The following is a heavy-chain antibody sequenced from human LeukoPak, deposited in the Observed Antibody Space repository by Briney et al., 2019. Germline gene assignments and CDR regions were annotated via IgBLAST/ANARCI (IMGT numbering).Heavy chain of an antibody. CDR1: GFTFSSYG. D-gene: IGHD6-19*01. V-gene: IGHV3-30*18. Sequence: GSLRLSCAASGFTFSSYGMHWVRQAPGKGLEWVAVISYDGSNKYYADSVKGRFTICRDNSKNTLYLQMNSLRAEDTAVYYCAKDRDSSGSEYYFDYWGQGTLVTVSS. CDR3: AKDRDSSGSEYYFDY. J-gene: IGHJ4*02. CDR2: ISYDGSNK.